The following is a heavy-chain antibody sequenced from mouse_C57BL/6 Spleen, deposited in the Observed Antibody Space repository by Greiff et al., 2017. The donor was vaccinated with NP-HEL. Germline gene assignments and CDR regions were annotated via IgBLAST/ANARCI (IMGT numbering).Heavy chain of an antibody. CDR3: ARAHGSFFDY. V-gene: IGHV1-76*01. CDR1: GYTFTDYY. CDR2: IYPGSGNT. D-gene: IGHD1-1*01. Sequence: QVQLKQSGAELVRPGASVKLSCKASGYTFTDYYINWVKQRPGQGLEWIARIYPGSGNTYYNEKFKGKATLTAEKSSSTAYMQLSSLTSEDSAVYFCARAHGSFFDYWGQGTTLTVSS. J-gene: IGHJ2*01.